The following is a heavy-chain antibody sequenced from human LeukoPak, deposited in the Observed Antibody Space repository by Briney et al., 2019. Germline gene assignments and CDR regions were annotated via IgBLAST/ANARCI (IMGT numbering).Heavy chain of an antibody. V-gene: IGHV4-59*01. CDR3: ARHNGKATDAFDI. J-gene: IGHJ3*02. CDR2: IYYSGST. Sequence: SETLSLTCTVSGGSISSYYWSWIRQPPGKGLEWIGYIYYSGSTNYNPSLKSRVTISVDTSKNQFSLKLSSVTAADTAVYYCARHNGKATDAFDIWGQGTMVTVSS. D-gene: IGHD2-8*01. CDR1: GGSISSYY.